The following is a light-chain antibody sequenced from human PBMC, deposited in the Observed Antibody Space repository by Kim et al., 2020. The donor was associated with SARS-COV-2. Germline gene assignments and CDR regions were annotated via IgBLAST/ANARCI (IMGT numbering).Light chain of an antibody. J-gene: IGKJ1*01. CDR3: QQYGSSRT. Sequence: LSPGERATLSCRASQSVSSSYLAWYQQKPGQAPRLLIYGASSRATGIPDRFSGSGSGTDFTLTISRLEPEDFAVYYCQQYGSSRTFGQGTKVDIK. CDR2: GAS. CDR1: QSVSSSY. V-gene: IGKV3-20*01.